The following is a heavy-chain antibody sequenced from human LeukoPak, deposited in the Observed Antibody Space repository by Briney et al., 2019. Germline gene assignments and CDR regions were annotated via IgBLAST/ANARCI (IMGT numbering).Heavy chain of an antibody. D-gene: IGHD1-26*01. CDR3: ARDHSGSFWTFDY. CDR1: GDSISSGSYY. CDR2: IHTSGRT. J-gene: IGHJ4*02. V-gene: IGHV4-61*09. Sequence: SETLSLTCTVSGDSISSGSYYWNWIRQPAGKGLEWIGHIHTSGRTSYKSSLKSRVTISIDTSNNEFSLRLSSVTAADTAIYYCARDHSGSFWTFDYWGQGSLVTVSS.